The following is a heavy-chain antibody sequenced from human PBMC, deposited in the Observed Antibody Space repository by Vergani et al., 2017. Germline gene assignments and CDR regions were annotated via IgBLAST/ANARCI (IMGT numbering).Heavy chain of an antibody. CDR2: IYTSGST. D-gene: IGHD3-3*01. CDR1: GGSISSYY. Sequence: QVQLQESGPGLVKPSETLSLTCTVSGGSISSYYWSWIRQPAGKGLEWIGRIYTSGSTNHNPSLKSRVTMSVDTSKNQFSLKLSSVTAADTAVYYCARDAYYDFWSGYSGDWYFDLWGRGTLVTVSS. J-gene: IGHJ2*01. V-gene: IGHV4-4*07. CDR3: ARDAYYDFWSGYSGDWYFDL.